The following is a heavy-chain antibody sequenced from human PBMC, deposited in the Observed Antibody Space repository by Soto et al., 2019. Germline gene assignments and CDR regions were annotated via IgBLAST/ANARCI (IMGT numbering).Heavy chain of an antibody. CDR3: AREEYSSGTGYLQY. V-gene: IGHV3-33*08. D-gene: IGHD6-19*01. CDR1: GFTVSNYG. Sequence: PGGSVRRSCAASGFTVSNYGMHWVRQAPGKGLEWVAVIWYDGSNEYHADSVKGRFTISRDNSKNTLYLQMNSLRAEDSAVYYCAREEYSSGTGYLQYWGLGTLVTVSS. J-gene: IGHJ1*01. CDR2: IWYDGSNE.